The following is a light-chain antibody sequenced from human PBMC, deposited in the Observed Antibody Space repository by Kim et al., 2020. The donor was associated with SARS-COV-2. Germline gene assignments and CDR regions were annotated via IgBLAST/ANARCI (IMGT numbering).Light chain of an antibody. J-gene: IGLJ3*02. CDR2: SNN. CDR3: AAWDDSLNRRV. V-gene: IGLV1-44*01. CDR1: GSNIGSNT. Sequence: QSVLTQPPSASGTPGQRVTISCSGSGSNIGSNTVNWYQQLPGTAPKLLIYSNNQRPSGVPDRFSGSKSGTSASLAISGLQSEDEADYYCAAWDDSLNRRVFGGGTQRTVL.